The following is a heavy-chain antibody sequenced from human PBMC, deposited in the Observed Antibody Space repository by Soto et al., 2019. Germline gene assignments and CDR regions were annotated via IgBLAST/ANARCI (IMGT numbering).Heavy chain of an antibody. Sequence: QVQLVQSGAEVKKPGASVKVSCKASGYTFSSYGISWVRQAPGQGLEWMGWISAYNDNTKYAHNPQXXXTXPTDTSTSTAFMELRSLRSDDTAVYYCARESPPADSWGQGTLVTVSS. V-gene: IGHV1-18*01. CDR2: ISAYNDNT. J-gene: IGHJ4*02. CDR3: ARESPPADS. CDR1: GYTFSSYG.